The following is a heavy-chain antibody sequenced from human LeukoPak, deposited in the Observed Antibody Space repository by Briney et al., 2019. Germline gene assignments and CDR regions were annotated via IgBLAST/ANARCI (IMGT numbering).Heavy chain of an antibody. D-gene: IGHD5-12*01. CDR3: VRDRNGYDFVH. J-gene: IGHJ4*02. CDR2: LNPNTGGT. V-gene: IGHV1-2*02. Sequence: GAAVKVSCKASGYTFTGYYVHWMRQAAGQGREGMGWLNPNTGGTIYAQKFQGRVNITRDAAISTAYMELSRPRSDDTAVYYCVRDRNGYDFVHWGQGALVTVSS. CDR1: GYTFTGYY.